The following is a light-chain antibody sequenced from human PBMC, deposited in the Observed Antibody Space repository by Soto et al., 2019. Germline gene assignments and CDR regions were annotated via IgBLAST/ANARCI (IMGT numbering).Light chain of an antibody. J-gene: IGKJ1*01. CDR1: QRISTF. V-gene: IGKV1-39*01. CDR2: AAT. Sequence: DIQMTQSPLSLSASVGDRVSITCRASQRISTFLNWYQQTPGRAPKLLIYAATTLQRGVPSRFVGTGSGTDFPLTIRSLQPEDFATYFCQQSYSAPPAFGQGTKVDIK. CDR3: QQSYSAPPA.